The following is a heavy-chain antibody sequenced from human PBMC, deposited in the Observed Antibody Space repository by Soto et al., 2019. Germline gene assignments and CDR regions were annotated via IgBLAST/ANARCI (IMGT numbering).Heavy chain of an antibody. J-gene: IGHJ4*02. Sequence: PGGSLRLSCTASGFTFGDYAMSWVRQAPGKGLEWVGFIRSKAYGGTTEYAASVKGRFTISRDDSKSIAYLQMNSLKTEDTAVYYCTRGLAYYYDSSTFDYWGQGTLVTVSS. CDR3: TRGLAYYYDSSTFDY. D-gene: IGHD3-22*01. CDR1: GFTFGDYA. V-gene: IGHV3-49*04. CDR2: IRSKAYGGTT.